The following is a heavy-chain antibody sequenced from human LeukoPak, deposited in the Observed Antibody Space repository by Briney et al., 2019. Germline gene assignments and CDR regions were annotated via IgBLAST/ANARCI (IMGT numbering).Heavy chain of an antibody. CDR2: ISDSGANT. CDR1: GFTFSTYA. J-gene: IGHJ2*01. CDR3: AKSMTLQWRGFFDL. Sequence: GGSLRLSCAASGFTFSTYAMSWVRQAPGKGLEWVSTISDSGANTYYADSVRGRFTISRDNSKNALYLQKNSLRADDTAIYYCAKSMTLQWRGFFDLWGRGTHVTVSS. V-gene: IGHV3-23*01. D-gene: IGHD6-19*01.